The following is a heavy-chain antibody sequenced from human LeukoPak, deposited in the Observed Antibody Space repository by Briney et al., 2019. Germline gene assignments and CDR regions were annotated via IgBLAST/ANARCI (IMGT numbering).Heavy chain of an antibody. CDR3: ARVNSWTEDPDTGFDY. J-gene: IGHJ4*02. CDR2: TYYRSKWYN. Sequence: SQTLSLTCAISGDSVSSTKSAWNWSRQSPSRGLEWLGRTYYRSKWYNDYARSVKSRITINPDTSKNQFSLQLGSVTPEDTAVYFCARVNSWTEDPDTGFDYWGQGTLVTVSS. CDR1: GDSVSSTKSA. D-gene: IGHD6-13*01. V-gene: IGHV6-1*01.